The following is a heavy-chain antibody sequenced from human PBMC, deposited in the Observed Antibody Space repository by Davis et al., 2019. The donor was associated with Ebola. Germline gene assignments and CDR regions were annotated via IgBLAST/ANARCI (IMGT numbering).Heavy chain of an antibody. CDR2: LGTRASTT. CDR1: GFILSTYA. D-gene: IGHD6-19*01. CDR3: AKHGNGCYELDF. J-gene: IGHJ4*02. V-gene: IGHV3-23*01. Sequence: GGSLRLSCAASGFILSTYAMSWVRQPPGKGLEWVSTLGTRASTTYYADSVKGRFTISRDNSKSTLFLQMNSLRADDTATYYCAKHGNGCYELDFWGQGTLVTVSS.